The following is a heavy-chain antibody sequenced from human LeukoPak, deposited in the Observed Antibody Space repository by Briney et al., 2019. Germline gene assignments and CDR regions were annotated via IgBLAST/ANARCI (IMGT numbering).Heavy chain of an antibody. Sequence: ASVKVSCKASGGTFSSYAISWVRQAPGQGLEWMGWINPKSGGTHYAQKFQGRVTMTRDTSISTAYMEVSRLRSDDTAVYYCARDLEPYYYDSSGYPLDYWGQGTLVTVSS. V-gene: IGHV1-2*02. CDR1: GGTFSSYA. CDR2: INPKSGGT. D-gene: IGHD3-22*01. J-gene: IGHJ4*02. CDR3: ARDLEPYYYDSSGYPLDY.